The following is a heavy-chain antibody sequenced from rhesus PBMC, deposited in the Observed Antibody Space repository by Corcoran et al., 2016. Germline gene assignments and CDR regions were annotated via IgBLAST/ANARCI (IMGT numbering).Heavy chain of an antibody. D-gene: IGHD6-31*01. CDR2: IYGGSGST. Sequence: QVQLQESGPGVVKPSETLSLTCAVSGGSISGYYLWSWIRQPPGKGLEWIGYIYGGSGSTSYNPSLKSRVIISIDTSKNQFSLKLSSVTAADTAVYYCARLTAHSSGWPPLPTDAFDFWGQGLRVTVSS. J-gene: IGHJ3*01. V-gene: IGHV4-143*01. CDR1: GGSISGYYL. CDR3: ARLTAHSSGWPPLPTDAFDF.